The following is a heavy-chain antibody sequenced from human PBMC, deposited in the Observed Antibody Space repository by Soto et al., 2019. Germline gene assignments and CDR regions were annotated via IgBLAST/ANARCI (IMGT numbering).Heavy chain of an antibody. V-gene: IGHV3-15*04. CDR3: ATAIVATGLNY. J-gene: IGHJ4*02. CDR2: VESKTDAGTT. Sequence: PGGSLRLSCAASGFTFSNAWMTWVRQAPGKGLEWVGRVESKTDAGTTDYAAPVKGRFIITRDDSKNTLYLQMNSLKTEDTAVYYCATAIVATGLNYWGQGTLVTVSS. CDR1: GFTFSNAW. D-gene: IGHD5-12*01.